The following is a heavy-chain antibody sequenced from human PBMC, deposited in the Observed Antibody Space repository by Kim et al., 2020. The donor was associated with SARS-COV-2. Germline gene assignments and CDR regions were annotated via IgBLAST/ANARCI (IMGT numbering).Heavy chain of an antibody. Sequence: GGSLRLSCGASGFTFSTSGIHWVRQAPGKGLEWVSVIPGDRSWTSYADSVKGRFTFSRDNSKNTVYLQMNSLRAEDTAVYYCVKPSASFYFEHWGQGTLVTVSS. D-gene: IGHD6-6*01. CDR3: VKPSASFYFEH. V-gene: IGHV3-23*01. J-gene: IGHJ4*02. CDR1: GFTFSTSG. CDR2: IPGDRSWT.